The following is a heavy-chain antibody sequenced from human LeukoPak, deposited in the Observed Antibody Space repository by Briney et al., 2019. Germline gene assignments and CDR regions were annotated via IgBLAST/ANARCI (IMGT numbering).Heavy chain of an antibody. J-gene: IGHJ1*01. CDR2: ISWNSANI. CDR3: VKDTSGASQYFQY. Sequence: KAGGSLRLSCAAFGFTFDNYAMHWVRQAPGKGLEWVSSISWNSANIAYADSVKGRFTISRDNAKNSLYLQMHSLRPEDMALYYCVKDTSGASQYFQYWGHGTVVTVSS. V-gene: IGHV3-9*03. D-gene: IGHD2-15*01. CDR1: GFTFDNYA.